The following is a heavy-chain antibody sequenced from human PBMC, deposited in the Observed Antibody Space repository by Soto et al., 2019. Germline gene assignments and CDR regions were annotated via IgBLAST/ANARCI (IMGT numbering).Heavy chain of an antibody. CDR3: ARGTPSPLIVRSSRGPWFDP. J-gene: IGHJ5*02. Sequence: SETLSLTCTVSGGSISSGDYYWNWIRQPPGKGLEWIGYMYYSGRTNYNPSLKSRVTISVDTSKMQVSLKLSSVTAADTAVYFCARGTPSPLIVRSSRGPWFDPWGQGTLVTVSS. CDR1: GGSISSGDYY. V-gene: IGHV4-30-4*02. D-gene: IGHD2-15*01. CDR2: MYYSGRT.